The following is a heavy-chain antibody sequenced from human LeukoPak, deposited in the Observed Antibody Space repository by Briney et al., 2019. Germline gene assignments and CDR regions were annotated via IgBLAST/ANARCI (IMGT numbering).Heavy chain of an antibody. V-gene: IGHV3-11*01. CDR2: ISSSGSTI. CDR1: GFTFSDYY. Sequence: GGSLRLSCAASGFTFSDYYMSWIRQAPGKGLEWLSHISSSGSTIDYADSVKGRFTISRDNAKNSLYPQMNSLRGEDTAVYYCARDPGVLVDYWGQGTLVTVSS. CDR3: ARDPGVLVDY. D-gene: IGHD3-3*02. J-gene: IGHJ4*02.